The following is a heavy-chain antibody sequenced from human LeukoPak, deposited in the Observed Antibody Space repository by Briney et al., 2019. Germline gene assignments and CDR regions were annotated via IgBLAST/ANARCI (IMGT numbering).Heavy chain of an antibody. Sequence: PSETLSLTCTVSGGSISSYYWSWIRQPPGKGLEWIGYIYYSGSTNYNPSLKSRVTISVDTSKNQFSLKLSSVTAADTAVYYCARQVAVAGTLSAFDIWGQGTMVTVSS. CDR3: ARQVAVAGTLSAFDI. V-gene: IGHV4-59*08. CDR1: GGSISSYY. J-gene: IGHJ3*02. CDR2: IYYSGST. D-gene: IGHD6-19*01.